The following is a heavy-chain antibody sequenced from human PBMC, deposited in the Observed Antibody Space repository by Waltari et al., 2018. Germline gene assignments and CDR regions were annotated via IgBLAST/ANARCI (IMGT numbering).Heavy chain of an antibody. Sequence: EVQLVESGGGLVKPGGSLRLSCSASGFTFSSYSMNWVRQAPGKGLEWVSSISSSSSYIYYADSVKGRFTISRDNAKNSLYLQMNSLRAEDTAVYYCARGGWGYSHLFDYWGQGTLVTVSS. CDR3: ARGGWGYSHLFDY. V-gene: IGHV3-21*01. CDR1: GFTFSSYS. CDR2: ISSSSSYI. D-gene: IGHD3-16*01. J-gene: IGHJ4*02.